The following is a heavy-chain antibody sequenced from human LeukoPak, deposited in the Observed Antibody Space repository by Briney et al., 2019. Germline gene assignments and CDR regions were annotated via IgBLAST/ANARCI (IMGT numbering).Heavy chain of an antibody. Sequence: SETLSLTCTVSGGSISSSSYYWGWIRQPPGKGLEWIGSIYYSGSTYYNPSLKSRVTISVDTSKNQFSLKLTSVTAADTAMYYCARGLGASASYPDAFDIWGQGTLVTVSS. J-gene: IGHJ3*02. CDR3: ARGLGASASYPDAFDI. V-gene: IGHV4-39*07. D-gene: IGHD3-10*01. CDR1: GGSISSSSYY. CDR2: IYYSGST.